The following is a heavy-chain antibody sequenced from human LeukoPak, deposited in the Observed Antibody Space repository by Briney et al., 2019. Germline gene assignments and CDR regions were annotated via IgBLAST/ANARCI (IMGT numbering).Heavy chain of an antibody. J-gene: IGHJ4*02. CDR1: GGSTISTTYY. D-gene: IGHD6-19*01. CDR2: IYYTGNT. Sequence: PSETLSLTCTVSGGSTISTTYYWGWIRQPPGKDLEWIGSIYYTGNTYYNPSLKSRVTISLDTSKNQFSLKLSSVTGADTAVYYCAGERGEEYSSGWYKRNYFDNWGQGIRVTVSS. V-gene: IGHV4-39*07. CDR3: AGERGEEYSSGWYKRNYFDN.